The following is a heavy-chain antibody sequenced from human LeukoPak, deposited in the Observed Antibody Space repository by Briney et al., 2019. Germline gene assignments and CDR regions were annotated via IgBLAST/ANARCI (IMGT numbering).Heavy chain of an antibody. V-gene: IGHV3-23*01. CDR2: ISGSGGST. J-gene: IGHJ4*02. CDR1: GFTFSTYV. D-gene: IGHD4-17*01. Sequence: PGGSRRLSCAASGFTFSTYVMSWVRQAPGKGLEWVSAISGSGGSTYYADSVKGRFTISRDNSKNTLYLQMNSLRAEDTAVYYCAKDPGYGNYVYFIYWGQGTLVTVSS. CDR3: AKDPGYGNYVYFIY.